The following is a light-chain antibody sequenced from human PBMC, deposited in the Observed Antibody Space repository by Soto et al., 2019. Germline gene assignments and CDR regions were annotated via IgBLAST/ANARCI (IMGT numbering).Light chain of an antibody. J-gene: IGKJ4*01. Sequence: EIVLTQSPATLSLSPGERGTLSCRASQSVSTYLAWYQQKPGQAPRLLIYDASNRATGIPARFSGSGSGTHFTLTISYIEPEDFAFYYCQQHSDWVTFGGGTKVEI. CDR2: DAS. CDR1: QSVSTY. CDR3: QQHSDWVT. V-gene: IGKV3-11*01.